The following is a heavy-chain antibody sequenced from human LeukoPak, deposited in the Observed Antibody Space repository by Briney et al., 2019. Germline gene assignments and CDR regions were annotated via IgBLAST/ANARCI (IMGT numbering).Heavy chain of an antibody. V-gene: IGHV3-7*01. J-gene: IGHJ4*02. CDR3: AGSGFDY. CDR1: GFTFNTFW. CDR2: IDEDGSEK. Sequence: PGGSLRLSCAASGFTFNTFWMSWVRQAPGKGLEWVANIDEDGSEKYYVDSVKGRFTISRDNAKNSLYLQMNSLRAEDTAVYYCAGSGFDYWGQGTLVTVSS. D-gene: IGHD2-15*01.